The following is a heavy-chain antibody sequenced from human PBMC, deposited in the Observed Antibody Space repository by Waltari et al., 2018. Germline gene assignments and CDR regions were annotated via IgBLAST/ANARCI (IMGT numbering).Heavy chain of an antibody. D-gene: IGHD6-19*01. CDR2: VRPYSEDT. CDR1: GYTFINYG. Sequence: QVQLVQSGAEVKKPGASVKVSCKVSGYTFINYGFTWVRQAPGQGLEWMGWVRPYSEDTNYAPKFQGRVIMTTDSSTSTAYMELRSLGSDDTAVYYCGRDRAVAGLNSGGDYWGQGTLVTVSS. V-gene: IGHV1-18*01. CDR3: GRDRAVAGLNSGGDY. J-gene: IGHJ4*02.